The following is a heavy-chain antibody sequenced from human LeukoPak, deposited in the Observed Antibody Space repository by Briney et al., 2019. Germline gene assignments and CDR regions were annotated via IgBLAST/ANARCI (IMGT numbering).Heavy chain of an antibody. CDR3: AHRRDIVVVPAAIWDY. Sequence: GSGPTLVNPTQTLTLTCTFSGFSLSTSGVGVGWIRQPPGKALEWLALIYWNDDKRYSPSLKSRLTITKDTSKNQVVLTMTNMDPVDTATYYCAHRRDIVVVPAAIWDYWGQGTLVTVSS. V-gene: IGHV2-5*01. CDR1: GFSLSTSGVG. J-gene: IGHJ4*02. CDR2: IYWNDDK. D-gene: IGHD2-2*01.